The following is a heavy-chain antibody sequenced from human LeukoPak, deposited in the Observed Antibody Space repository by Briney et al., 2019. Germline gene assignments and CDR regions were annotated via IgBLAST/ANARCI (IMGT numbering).Heavy chain of an antibody. V-gene: IGHV1-69*06. D-gene: IGHD3-22*01. Sequence: GASVKVSCKASGGTFSSYAISWVRQAPGQGLEWMGGIIPIFGTANYAQKFQGRVTITADKSTSTAYMELSSLRSEDTAVYYCARDLDGGDDSSGFYNWGQGTLVTVSS. CDR3: ARDLDGGDDSSGFYN. J-gene: IGHJ4*02. CDR2: IIPIFGTA. CDR1: GGTFSSYA.